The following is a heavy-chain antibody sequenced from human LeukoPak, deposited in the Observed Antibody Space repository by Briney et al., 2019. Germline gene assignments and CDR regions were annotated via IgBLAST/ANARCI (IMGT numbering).Heavy chain of an antibody. Sequence: GASVKVSCKASGYTFTSYAMHWVRQAPGQRLEWMGWINAGNGNTKYSQKFQGRVTITRDTSASTAYMELSSLRSEDTAVYYCARDQVDFWSGTNWFDPWGQGTLVTVS. CDR1: GYTFTSYA. D-gene: IGHD3-3*01. V-gene: IGHV1-3*01. CDR3: ARDQVDFWSGTNWFDP. J-gene: IGHJ5*02. CDR2: INAGNGNT.